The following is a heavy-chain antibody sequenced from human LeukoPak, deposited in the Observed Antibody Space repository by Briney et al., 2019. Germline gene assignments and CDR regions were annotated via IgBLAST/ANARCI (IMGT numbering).Heavy chain of an antibody. J-gene: IGHJ5*02. CDR3: ATPYGP. CDR1: GRSIRSSYYY. Sequence: SETLSLTCTVSGRSIRSSYYYWRWFRQPPGKGLEWIGSIYDSGGTYYNPSLQSRVTLSVDPSQTQFSLKPNSVTAADTAVYYCATPYGPWGQGTLVTVSS. CDR2: IYDSGGT. V-gene: IGHV4-39*01. D-gene: IGHD3-10*01.